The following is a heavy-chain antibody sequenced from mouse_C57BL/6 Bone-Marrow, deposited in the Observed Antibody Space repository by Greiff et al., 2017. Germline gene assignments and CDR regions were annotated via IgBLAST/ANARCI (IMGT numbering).Heavy chain of an antibody. CDR3: ARWGWVYSFDY. CDR2: IYPRSGNT. D-gene: IGHD1-1*02. Sequence: VQLQQSGAELARPGASVKLSCKASGYTFTSYGISWVKQRNGQGLEWIGEIYPRSGNTYYNEKFKGKATLTADKSSSTAYMELRRLTSEDAAVYFCARWGWVYSFDYWGQGTTLTVSS. J-gene: IGHJ2*01. CDR1: GYTFTSYG. V-gene: IGHV1-81*01.